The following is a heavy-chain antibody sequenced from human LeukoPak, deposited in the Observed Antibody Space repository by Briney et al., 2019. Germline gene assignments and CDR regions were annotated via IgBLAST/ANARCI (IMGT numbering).Heavy chain of an antibody. CDR3: RRGQKDPYGPEFDY. CDR2: IRAKIHDRTT. V-gene: IGHV3-49*04. Sequence: SMTLASPISALIFADYTINWVRQAPRELRDWDGYIRAKIHDRTTDFAASVKGTFTISRHDSKSIAYLQMTSLKRTDITDSYCRRGQKDPYGPEFDYWGQGTLVTASS. CDR1: ALIFADYT. D-gene: IGHD3-10*01. J-gene: IGHJ4*02.